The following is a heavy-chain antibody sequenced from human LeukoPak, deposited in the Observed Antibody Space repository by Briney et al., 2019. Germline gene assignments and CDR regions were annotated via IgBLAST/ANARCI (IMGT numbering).Heavy chain of an antibody. CDR3: ARDQDGGKYYYESSGYSH. J-gene: IGHJ4*02. D-gene: IGHD3-22*01. V-gene: IGHV3-21*01. CDR2: ISSGGHI. CDR1: GLTFISYG. Sequence: NPGGSLRLSCAASGLTFISYGLNWVRQAPGKGLEWVSTISSGGHIYYEDSVRGRFTISRDNAKNSLYLQMNSLRAEDTAVYYCARDQDGGKYYYESSGYSHWGQGILVTVSS.